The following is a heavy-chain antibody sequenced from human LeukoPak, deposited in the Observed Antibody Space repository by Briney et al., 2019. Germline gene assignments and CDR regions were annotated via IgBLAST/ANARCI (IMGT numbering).Heavy chain of an antibody. D-gene: IGHD3-9*01. J-gene: IGHJ5*01. CDR3: AREKLRYFEKTGFDS. Sequence: ASVKVSCKASGYTFTGYYMHWVRQAPGQGLEWMGWINPNSGGTNYAQKFQGRVTMTRDTSISSGYMELSRLISDDTAVYYCAREKLRYFEKTGFDSWGQGTLVTVSS. CDR1: GYTFTGYY. V-gene: IGHV1-2*02. CDR2: INPNSGGT.